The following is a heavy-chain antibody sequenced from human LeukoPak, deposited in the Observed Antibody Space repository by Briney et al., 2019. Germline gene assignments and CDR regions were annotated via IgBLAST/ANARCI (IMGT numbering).Heavy chain of an antibody. CDR1: GFAFFAYE. CDR2: IAGSDTTT. Sequence: PGGSLSLSCLASGFAFFAYEMSWVRQAPGKGLEWVSYIAGSDTTTYYADSVKGRFTISRDNAKNSLYLQMNSLRAEDTALYCCTSLCYHLDSWGQRALVTVSS. V-gene: IGHV3-48*03. J-gene: IGHJ5*01. CDR3: TSLCYHLDS. D-gene: IGHD3-16*02.